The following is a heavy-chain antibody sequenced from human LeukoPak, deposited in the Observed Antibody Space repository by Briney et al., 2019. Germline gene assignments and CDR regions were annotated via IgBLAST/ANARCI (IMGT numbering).Heavy chain of an antibody. CDR1: GGSISSSSYY. CDR3: ARYPKVRIVGATSGLDY. D-gene: IGHD1-26*01. CDR2: IYYSGST. J-gene: IGHJ4*02. V-gene: IGHV4-39*01. Sequence: SETLSLTRTVSGGSISSSSYYWGWIRQPPGKGLEWIGSIYYSGSTYYNPSLKSRVTISVDTSKNQFSLKLSSVTAADTAVYYCARYPKVRIVGATSGLDYWGQGTLVTVSS.